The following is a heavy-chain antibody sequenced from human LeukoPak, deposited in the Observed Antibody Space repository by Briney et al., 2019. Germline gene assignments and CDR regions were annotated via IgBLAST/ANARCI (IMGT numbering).Heavy chain of an antibody. D-gene: IGHD5-24*01. CDR3: ARKRRDGYYFDY. V-gene: IGHV3-53*01. Sequence: GGSLRLSCAASGFTVSSNYMSWVRQAPGKGLEWVSVIYSGGSTYYADSVKGRSTISRDNSKNTLYLQMNSLRAEDTAMYYCARKRRDGYYFDYWGQGTLVTVSS. CDR2: IYSGGST. CDR1: GFTVSSNY. J-gene: IGHJ4*02.